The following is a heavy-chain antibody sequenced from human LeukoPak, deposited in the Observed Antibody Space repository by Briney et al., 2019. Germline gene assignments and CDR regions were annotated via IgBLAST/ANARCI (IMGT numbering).Heavy chain of an antibody. CDR2: IFYSGST. V-gene: IGHV4-59*08. J-gene: IGHJ4*02. D-gene: IGHD6-19*01. CDR3: ARQRYSSGWYPDY. Sequence: SETLSLTCTVSGGSISSYYWSWIRQPPGKGLEWIGYIFYSGSTSYNPSLKSRVTISVDKSKNQFSLKLSSVTAADTAVYYCARQRYSSGWYPDYWGQGTLVTVSS. CDR1: GGSISSYY.